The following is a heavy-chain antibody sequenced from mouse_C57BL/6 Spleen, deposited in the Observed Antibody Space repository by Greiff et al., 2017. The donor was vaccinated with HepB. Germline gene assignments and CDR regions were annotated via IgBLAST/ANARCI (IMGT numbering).Heavy chain of an antibody. V-gene: IGHV1-64*01. CDR2: IHPNSGST. CDR3: ARPIYYYGSSYGNAMDY. Sequence: VQLQQPGAELVKPGASVKLSCKASGYTFTSYWMHWVKQRPGQGLEWIGMIHPNSGSTNYNEKFKSKATLTVDKSSSTAYMQLSSLTSEDSAVYYCARPIYYYGSSYGNAMDYWGQGTSVTVSS. D-gene: IGHD1-1*01. CDR1: GYTFTSYW. J-gene: IGHJ4*01.